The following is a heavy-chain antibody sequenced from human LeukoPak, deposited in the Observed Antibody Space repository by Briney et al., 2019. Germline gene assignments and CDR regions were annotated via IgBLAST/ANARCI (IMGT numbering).Heavy chain of an antibody. CDR2: IHTGGST. D-gene: IGHD3-10*01. J-gene: IGHJ4*02. CDR3: ARDRPGGGELDFDH. Sequence: GGSLRLSCAASGLSVSNNYMSWVRQAPGRGLEWVSVIHTGGSTYYADSVKGRFTISRHDSKNTLHLQMNNLRTEDTAVYYCARDRPGGGELDFDHWGQGTLVTVSS. CDR1: GLSVSNNY. V-gene: IGHV3-53*04.